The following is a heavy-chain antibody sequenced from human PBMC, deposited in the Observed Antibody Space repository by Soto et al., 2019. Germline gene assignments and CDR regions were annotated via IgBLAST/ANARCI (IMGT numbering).Heavy chain of an antibody. J-gene: IGHJ4*02. V-gene: IGHV4-30-2*01. D-gene: IGHD5-12*01. Sequence: QLQLQESGSGLVKPSQTLSLTCAVSGGSISSGGYSWSWIRQPPGKGLEWIGYIYHSGSTYYNPSLKSRCTIAVDRSKNQFSLKLSSVTAADTAVYSCAAGGGLPRYYWGQGTLVTVSS. CDR3: AAGGGLPRYY. CDR2: IYHSGST. CDR1: GGSISSGGYS.